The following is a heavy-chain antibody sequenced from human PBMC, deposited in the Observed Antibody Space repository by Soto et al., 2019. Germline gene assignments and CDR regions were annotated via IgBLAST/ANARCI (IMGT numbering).Heavy chain of an antibody. J-gene: IGHJ4*02. CDR1: GCTFSSYG. CDR2: ISGSDGNP. D-gene: IGHD3-16*01. V-gene: IGHV3-23*01. CDR3: ARNQGGLLN. Sequence: GVSMRLSCAASGCTFSSYGMSWVRQAPGKGMEWVSSISGSDGNPYYADYVKGRFTISRDTFKNTLYLQMNSPRAEDTAVYYCARNQGGLLNWGQGTLVTVSS.